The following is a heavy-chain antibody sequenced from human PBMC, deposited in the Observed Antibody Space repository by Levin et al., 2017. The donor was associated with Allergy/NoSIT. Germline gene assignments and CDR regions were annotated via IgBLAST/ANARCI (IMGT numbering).Heavy chain of an antibody. D-gene: IGHD2-2*01. CDR2: TSYDGNAK. CDR1: GFTFSNYG. CDR3: AKDGGSCTSTGCPYFHY. Sequence: SCVASGFTFSNYGMHWVRQAPGKGLEWVAVTSYDGNAKYYADSVRGRFTISRDNSRSTLFLQMDTLRPEDTAVYYCAKDGGSCTSTGCPYFHYWGQGTLVTVSS. V-gene: IGHV3-30*18. J-gene: IGHJ4*02.